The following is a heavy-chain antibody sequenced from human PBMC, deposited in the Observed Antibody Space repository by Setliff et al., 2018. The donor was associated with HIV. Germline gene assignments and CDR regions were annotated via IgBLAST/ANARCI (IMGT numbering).Heavy chain of an antibody. CDR1: GGTFSSYA. D-gene: IGHD1-26*01. J-gene: IGHJ3*02. CDR3: ARGQSQGYAYSGSYGAFDI. Sequence: SVKVSCKASGGTFSSYAINWVRQAPGQGLEWMGGIIPMFGTRNYAQKFQGRVTITTDGSTSTAYMELSSLRSEDTALYYCARGQSQGYAYSGSYGAFDIWGQGTMVTVSS. CDR2: IIPMFGTR. V-gene: IGHV1-69*05.